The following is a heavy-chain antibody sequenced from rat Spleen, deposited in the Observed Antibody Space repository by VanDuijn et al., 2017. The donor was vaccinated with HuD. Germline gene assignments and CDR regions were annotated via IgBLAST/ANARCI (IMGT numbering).Heavy chain of an antibody. CDR3: TSPFRWFAY. J-gene: IGHJ3*01. V-gene: IGHV2-13*01. Sequence: QVQLKESGPGLVQPSQTLSLTCTVSGFSLSSYGVIWVRQPPGKGLEWMGVIWGNGNTNYNSVFKSRLSISRDTSKSQVFLQMNSLQTDDTAIYFCTSPFRWFAYWGQGTLVTVSS. CDR1: GFSLSSYG. CDR2: IWGNGNT.